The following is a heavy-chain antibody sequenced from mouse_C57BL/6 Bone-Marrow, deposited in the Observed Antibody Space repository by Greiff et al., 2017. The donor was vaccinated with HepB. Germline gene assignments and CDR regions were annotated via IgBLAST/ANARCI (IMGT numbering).Heavy chain of an antibody. CDR3: TTLGGYYFDY. CDR2: IDPETGGT. Sequence: QVQLQQSGAELVRPGASVTLSCKASGYTFTDYGMHWVKQTPVHGLEWIGAIDPETGGTAYNQKFKGKAILTADKSSSTAYMELRSLTSEDSAVYYCTTLGGYYFDYWGQGTTLTVSS. J-gene: IGHJ2*01. CDR1: GYTFTDYG. V-gene: IGHV1-15*01. D-gene: IGHD3-3*01.